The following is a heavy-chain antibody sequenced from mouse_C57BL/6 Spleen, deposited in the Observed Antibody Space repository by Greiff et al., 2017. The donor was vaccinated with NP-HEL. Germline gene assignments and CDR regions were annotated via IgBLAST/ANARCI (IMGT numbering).Heavy chain of an antibody. CDR1: GFSLTSYG. J-gene: IGHJ4*01. CDR2: LWSDGST. CDR3: ARHEVGYYAMAY. D-gene: IGHD1-1*02. Sequence: VKLQQSAPGLVAPSQSLSITCTVSGFSLTSYGVHWVRQPPGKGLAWLVVLWSDGSTPYNSALNHRLCISKDNSKSTVFLIMNSPHTDHTAMYYCARHEVGYYAMAYWGQGTSVTVSA. V-gene: IGHV2-6-1*01.